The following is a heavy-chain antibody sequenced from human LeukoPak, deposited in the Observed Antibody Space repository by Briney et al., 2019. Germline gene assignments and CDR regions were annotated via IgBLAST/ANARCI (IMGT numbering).Heavy chain of an antibody. Sequence: PSETLSLTCAVYGGSFSGYYWSWIRQLPGKGLEWIGEINHSGSTNYNPSLKSRVTISVDTSKNQFSLKLSSVTAADTAVYYCARLANGVCDWGQGTLVTVSS. CDR3: ARLANGVCD. J-gene: IGHJ4*02. CDR1: GGSFSGYY. D-gene: IGHD2-8*01. CDR2: INHSGST. V-gene: IGHV4-34*01.